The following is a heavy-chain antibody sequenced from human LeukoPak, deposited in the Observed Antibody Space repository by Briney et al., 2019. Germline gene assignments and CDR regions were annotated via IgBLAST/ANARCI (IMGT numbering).Heavy chain of an antibody. CDR1: GFTLDDYA. CDR3: AKGYGDFYFYGMDV. Sequence: PGGSLRLSCAASGFTLDDYAMHWVRQAPGKGLEWVSGISWNSGSIGYADSVKGRFTISRDNAKNSLYLQMNSLRAEDTALYYCAKGYGDFYFYGMDVWGQGTTVTVSS. J-gene: IGHJ6*02. V-gene: IGHV3-9*01. D-gene: IGHD4-17*01. CDR2: ISWNSGSI.